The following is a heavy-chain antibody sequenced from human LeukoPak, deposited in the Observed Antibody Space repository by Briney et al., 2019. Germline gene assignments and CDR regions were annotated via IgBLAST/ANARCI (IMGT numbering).Heavy chain of an antibody. CDR1: GFTFSIYS. D-gene: IGHD3-10*01. J-gene: IGHJ6*02. Sequence: PGGSLRLSCAASGFTFSIYSMNWVRQAPGKGLEWVAHISSGSSTIYYADSVKGRFTISRDNAKNSLYLQMNSLRDEVTAVYYCARISGGHYGSGSYTAEGVWGQGTTVTVSS. CDR2: ISSGSSTI. V-gene: IGHV3-48*02. CDR3: ARISGGHYGSGSYTAEGV.